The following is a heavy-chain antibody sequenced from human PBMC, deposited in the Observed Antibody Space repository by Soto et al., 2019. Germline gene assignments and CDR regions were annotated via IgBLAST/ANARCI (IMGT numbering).Heavy chain of an antibody. D-gene: IGHD6-13*01. Sequence: GGSLRLSCAASGFTFSSYAMSWVRQAPGKGLEWVSAISGSGGSTYYADSVKGRFTISRDNSKNTLYLQMNSLRAEDTAVYYCAKDRGYSSHRKNYYYLDGWGKGTTVTVAS. J-gene: IGHJ6*03. CDR3: AKDRGYSSHRKNYYYLDG. V-gene: IGHV3-23*01. CDR2: ISGSGGST. CDR1: GFTFSSYA.